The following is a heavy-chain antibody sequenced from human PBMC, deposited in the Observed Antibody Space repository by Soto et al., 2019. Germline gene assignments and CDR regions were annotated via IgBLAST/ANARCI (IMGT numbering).Heavy chain of an antibody. V-gene: IGHV1-69*01. Sequence: QVQLVQSGAEVKKPGSSVKVSCKASGGTFSSYAISWVRQAPGQGLEWMGGIIPIFGTANYAQKFQGRVTITADESTSTAYMELSSVGSEDTAVYYCARASIYSSGWQSSYWYFDLWGRGTLVTVSS. CDR1: GGTFSSYA. CDR3: ARASIYSSGWQSSYWYFDL. D-gene: IGHD6-19*01. CDR2: IIPIFGTA. J-gene: IGHJ2*01.